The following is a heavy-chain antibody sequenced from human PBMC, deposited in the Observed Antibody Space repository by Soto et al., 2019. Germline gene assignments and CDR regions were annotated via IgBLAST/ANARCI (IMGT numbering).Heavy chain of an antibody. CDR2: ISYDGSNK. CDR3: AGDIGSYRLDY. CDR1: GFTFSSYG. V-gene: IGHV3-30*03. Sequence: QVQLVESGGGVVQPGRSLRLSCAASGFTFSSYGMHWVRQAPGKGLEWVAVISYDGSNKYYADSVKGRFTISRDNSKNTLYLQMNSLRAEDTAVYYCAGDIGSYRLDYWGQGTLVTVSS. J-gene: IGHJ4*02. D-gene: IGHD1-26*01.